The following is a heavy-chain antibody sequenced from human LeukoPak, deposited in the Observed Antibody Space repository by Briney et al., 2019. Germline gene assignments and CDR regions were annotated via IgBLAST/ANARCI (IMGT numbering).Heavy chain of an antibody. V-gene: IGHV4-39*01. CDR2: IYYSGST. D-gene: IGHD6-19*01. CDR3: ARPVAGTDYFDY. CDR1: GGSISSSSYY. J-gene: IGHJ4*02. Sequence: KPSETLSLTCTVSGGSISSSSYYWGWIRQPPGKGLEWIGSIYYSGSTYYNPSLKSRVTISVDTSKNQFSLKLSSVTAADTAVYYCARPVAGTDYFDYWGQGTLVTVSS.